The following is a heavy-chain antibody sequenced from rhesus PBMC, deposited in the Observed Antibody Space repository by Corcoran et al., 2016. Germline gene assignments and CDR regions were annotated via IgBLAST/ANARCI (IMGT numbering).Heavy chain of an antibody. V-gene: IGHV4S10*01. D-gene: IGHD4-23*01. J-gene: IGHJ2*01. CDR2: IYGSSTST. CDR1: GGSISDSYR. Sequence: QVQLQESGPGVVKPSETLSLTCAVSGGSISDSYRWSWIRQPPGKGLAWIGYIYGSSTSTNYNPTLKSRVTISNDTSKNQFSLKLSSVTAADTAVYYCARDGEYSNYVRYWYFDLWGPGTPITISS. CDR3: ARDGEYSNYVRYWYFDL.